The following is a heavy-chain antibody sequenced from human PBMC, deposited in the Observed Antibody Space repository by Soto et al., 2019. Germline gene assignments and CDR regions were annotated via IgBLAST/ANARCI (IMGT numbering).Heavy chain of an antibody. Sequence: SETLSLTCAVYSWCFSRHFWSYISQPPGKGLEWIGEINLAGGTNYNPSLKSRVTISIDKSNNQFFLKLTSVTAADKAVYYCARNQRIYDILTGYYKGPFDSWGQGTLVS. CDR3: ARNQRIYDILTGYYKGPFDS. V-gene: IGHV4-34*01. CDR2: INLAGGT. J-gene: IGHJ4*02. D-gene: IGHD3-9*01. CDR1: SWCFSRHF.